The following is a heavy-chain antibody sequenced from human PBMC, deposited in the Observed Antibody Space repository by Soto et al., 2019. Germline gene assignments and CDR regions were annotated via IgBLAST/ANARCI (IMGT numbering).Heavy chain of an antibody. CDR1: GGTFSSYA. J-gene: IGHJ6*02. CDR3: AREVDGSFPRLGYGMDV. V-gene: IGHV1-69*13. D-gene: IGHD1-26*01. Sequence: GASVKVSCKASGGTFSSYAISWVRQAPGQGLEWMGGIIPIFGTANYAQKFQGRVTITADESTSTAYMELSSLRSEDTAVYYCAREVDGSFPRLGYGMDVWGQGTTVTVSS. CDR2: IIPIFGTA.